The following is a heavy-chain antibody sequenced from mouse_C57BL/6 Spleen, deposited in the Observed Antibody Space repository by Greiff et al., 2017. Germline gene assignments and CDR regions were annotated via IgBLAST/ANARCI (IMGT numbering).Heavy chain of an antibody. Sequence: QVQLQQPGAELVKPGASVKVSCKASGYTFTSYWMHWVKQRPGQGLEWIGRINPSDSDTNYNQKFKGKATLTVDKSSSTAYMQLSSLTSADSAVYYCAIYYYGSSFDYWGQGTTLTVSS. D-gene: IGHD1-1*01. V-gene: IGHV1-74*01. CDR2: INPSDSDT. CDR3: AIYYYGSSFDY. CDR1: GYTFTSYW. J-gene: IGHJ2*01.